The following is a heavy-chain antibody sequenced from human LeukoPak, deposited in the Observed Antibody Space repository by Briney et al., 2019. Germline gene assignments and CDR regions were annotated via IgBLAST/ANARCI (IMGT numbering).Heavy chain of an antibody. V-gene: IGHV3-64*01. J-gene: IGHJ6*02. CDR1: GFTFSSYA. CDR3: ARWRGVEATTYYGMDV. Sequence: GGSLRLSCAASGFTFSSYAMHWVRQAPGKGLEYVSAISSNGGSTYYANSVKGRFTISRDNSKNTLYLQMGSLRAEDMAVYYCARWRGVEATTYYGMDVWGQGTTVTVSS. D-gene: IGHD1-26*01. CDR2: ISSNGGST.